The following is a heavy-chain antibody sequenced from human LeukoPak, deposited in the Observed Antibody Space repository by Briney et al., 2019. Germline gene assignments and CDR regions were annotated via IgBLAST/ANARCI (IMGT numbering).Heavy chain of an antibody. J-gene: IGHJ4*02. Sequence: LETLSLTCTVSGGSISSSSYYWGWIRQPPGKGLAWIGSIYYSGITYYDPSLKSRVTISVDTSTNQFSLKLSSVTAADTAVYYCARPFSYSSGWYYFDYWGQGTLVTVSS. V-gene: IGHV4-39*01. CDR3: ARPFSYSSGWYYFDY. CDR2: IYYSGIT. D-gene: IGHD6-19*01. CDR1: GGSISSSSYY.